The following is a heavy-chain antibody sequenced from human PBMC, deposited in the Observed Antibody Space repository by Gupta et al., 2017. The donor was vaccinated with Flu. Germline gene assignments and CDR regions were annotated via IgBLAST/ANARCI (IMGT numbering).Heavy chain of an antibody. D-gene: IGHD2-15*01. CDR3: AKVRVVVVAPLFDY. Sequence: EVQLFESGGGLGQPGWSLRLSCAASVFTSSSYAMSWVRQAPGMGLEWVSAISGSGGSTYYADSVKGRFTISRDNSKNTLYLQMNSLRAEDTAVYYCAKVRVVVVAPLFDYWGQGTLVTVSS. CDR2: ISGSGGST. CDR1: VFTSSSYA. J-gene: IGHJ4*02. V-gene: IGHV3-23*01.